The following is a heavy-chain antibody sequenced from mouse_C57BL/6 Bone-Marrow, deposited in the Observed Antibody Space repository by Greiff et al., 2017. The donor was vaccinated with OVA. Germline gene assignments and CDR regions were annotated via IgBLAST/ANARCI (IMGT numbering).Heavy chain of an antibody. Sequence: EVQGVESGGGLVKPGGSLKLSCAASGFTFSSYVMSWVRQTPGKRLEWVATISDGGSGTYYQDNVKGRFTISRDNAKNNLYLNMSHLKSEDTAMYYCARLTARGFAYWGQGTLVTVSA. CDR3: ARLTARGFAY. J-gene: IGHJ3*01. D-gene: IGHD1-2*01. V-gene: IGHV5-4*01. CDR2: ISDGGSGT. CDR1: GFTFSSYV.